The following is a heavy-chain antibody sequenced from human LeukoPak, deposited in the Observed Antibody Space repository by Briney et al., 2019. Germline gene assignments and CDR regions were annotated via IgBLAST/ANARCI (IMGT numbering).Heavy chain of an antibody. J-gene: IGHJ5*02. CDR1: GFTVSSNY. D-gene: IGHD5-18*01. CDR3: AKELRGYSYGLRNNWFDP. V-gene: IGHV3-30*18. Sequence: GGSLRLSCAASGFTVSSNYMSWVRQAPGKGLEWVAVISYDGSNKYYADSVKGRFTISRDNSKNTLYLQMNSLRAEDTAVYYCAKELRGYSYGLRNNWFDPWGQGTLVTVSS. CDR2: ISYDGSNK.